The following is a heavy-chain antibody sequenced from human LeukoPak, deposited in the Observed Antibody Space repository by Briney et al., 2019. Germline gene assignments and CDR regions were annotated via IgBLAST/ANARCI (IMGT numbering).Heavy chain of an antibody. CDR3: ARGASSSP. V-gene: IGHV3-7*03. CDR1: GFTFSTFW. CDR2: IKQDGSER. Sequence: GGSLRLSCVASGFTFSTFWMTWVRQVPGKGLEWVANIKQDGSERNYVDSVKGRFTISRDNAKNSLYLQMNSLGAEDTAVYYCARGASSSPWGQGTLVTVSS. J-gene: IGHJ5*02. D-gene: IGHD6-13*01.